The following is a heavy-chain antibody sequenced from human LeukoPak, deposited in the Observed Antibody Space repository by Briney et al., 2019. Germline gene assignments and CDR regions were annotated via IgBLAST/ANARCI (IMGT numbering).Heavy chain of an antibody. V-gene: IGHV1-18*01. Sequence: ASVKVSCKASGYTFTSYGISWVRQAPGQGLEWMGWISAYNGNTNYAQKLQGRVTMTTNTSTSTAYMELRSLRSDDTAVYYCARWAGSSSSDAFDIWGQGTMVTVSS. CDR1: GYTFTSYG. J-gene: IGHJ3*02. CDR2: ISAYNGNT. D-gene: IGHD6-13*01. CDR3: ARWAGSSSSDAFDI.